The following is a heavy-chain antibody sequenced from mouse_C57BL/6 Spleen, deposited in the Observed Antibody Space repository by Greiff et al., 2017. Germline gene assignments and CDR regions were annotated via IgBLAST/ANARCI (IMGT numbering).Heavy chain of an antibody. CDR3: ASDGSSYRFAY. V-gene: IGHV2-6*01. Sequence: VQRVESGPGLVAPSQSLSITCTVSGFSLTSYGVDWVRQSPGKGLEWLGVIWGVGSTNYNSALKSRLSISKDNSKSQVFLKMNSLQTDDTAMYYCASDGSSYRFAYWGQGTLVTVSA. J-gene: IGHJ3*01. D-gene: IGHD1-1*01. CDR2: IWGVGST. CDR1: GFSLTSYG.